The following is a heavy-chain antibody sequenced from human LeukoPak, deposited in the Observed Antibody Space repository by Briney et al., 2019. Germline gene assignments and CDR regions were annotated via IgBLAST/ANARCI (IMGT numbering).Heavy chain of an antibody. J-gene: IGHJ4*02. Sequence: GGSLRLSCAASGFTFSSYAMSWVRQAPGKGLEWVSAISGSGGSTYYADSVEGRFTISRDNAKNTLFLQMNSLTAEDTAVYYCARDYAVGTPFDSWGQGTLVTVSS. CDR3: ARDYAVGTPFDS. D-gene: IGHD4-23*01. V-gene: IGHV3-23*01. CDR1: GFTFSSYA. CDR2: ISGSGGST.